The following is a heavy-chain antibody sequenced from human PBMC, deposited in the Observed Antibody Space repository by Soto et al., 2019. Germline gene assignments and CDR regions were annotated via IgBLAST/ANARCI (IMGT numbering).Heavy chain of an antibody. Sequence: XGSLRLSCAASGFTFSDYYMAWIRQAPGKGLEWVSYISSSSRYTDYADSVKGRFTISRDNAKKSLSLQMNSLRAEDTAVYYCARRGDDYGVFFDYWGQGTLVTVSS. CDR3: ARRGDDYGVFFDY. CDR1: GFTFSDYY. CDR2: ISSSSRYT. D-gene: IGHD4-17*01. V-gene: IGHV3-11*06. J-gene: IGHJ4*02.